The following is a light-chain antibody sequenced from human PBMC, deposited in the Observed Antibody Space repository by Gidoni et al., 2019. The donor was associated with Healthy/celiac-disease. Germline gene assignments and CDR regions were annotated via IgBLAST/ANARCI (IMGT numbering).Light chain of an antibody. Sequence: VIWMTKSPSLLSASTGDRVTIRCRMSQGIRRYFVLYQQNPAKAPALLLYSASTVQRRVPSRLSGSGSGTDFTLTSSSLQSGVFATYFCQQYYSVSYTFGQXTKLEIK. CDR1: QGIRRY. V-gene: IGKV1D-8*01. CDR3: QQYYSVSYT. J-gene: IGKJ2*01. CDR2: SAS.